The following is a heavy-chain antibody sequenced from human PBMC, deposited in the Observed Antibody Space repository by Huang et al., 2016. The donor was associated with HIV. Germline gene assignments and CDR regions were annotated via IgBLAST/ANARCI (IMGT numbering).Heavy chain of an antibody. V-gene: IGHV6-1*01. CDR3: TRGVRDFDS. CDR2: TYYRYKWYT. J-gene: IGHJ4*02. D-gene: IGHD3-3*01. Sequence: QVQLQQSGPGLVKPSQTLSLTCAISGDSVSSDSGAWNWIRQAPSRGLEWLGRTYYRYKWYTNDAISVRSRITIKSDTSKNQFSLHLNSVTPEDTGVYYCTRGVRDFDSWGQGTLVTVSS. CDR1: GDSVSSDSGA.